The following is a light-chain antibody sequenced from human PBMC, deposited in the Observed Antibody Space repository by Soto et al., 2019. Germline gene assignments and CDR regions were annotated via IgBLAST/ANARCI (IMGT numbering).Light chain of an antibody. CDR2: GAF. CDR3: QQYGSLRLT. CDR1: QSVSYTF. Sequence: IVLTQAPGALSLSPGERATLSCRASQSVSYTFLAWYQHKPGQAPRLLIHGAFTRATGIPDRFSGSVSGADFTHTISRLEPEDFAVYYCQQYGSLRLTFGGGTKVEIK. J-gene: IGKJ4*01. V-gene: IGKV3-20*01.